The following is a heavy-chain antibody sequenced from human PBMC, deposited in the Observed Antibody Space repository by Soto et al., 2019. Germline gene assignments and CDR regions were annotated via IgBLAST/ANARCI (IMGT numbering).Heavy chain of an antibody. CDR2: IIPVLDLP. CDR1: GGTFSSYT. V-gene: IGHV1-69*02. CDR3: ASHSASGRNDNWSDP. J-gene: IGHJ5*02. Sequence: QVQLVQSGAEVKKPGSSVKVSCKASGGTFSSYTISWVRQAPGQGLEWMGRIIPVLDLPDYAHNFQGRVTISADKSTNTVYMELSSLRTEDTAVYYCASHSASGRNDNWSDPWGQGTLVTVSS. D-gene: IGHD3-10*01.